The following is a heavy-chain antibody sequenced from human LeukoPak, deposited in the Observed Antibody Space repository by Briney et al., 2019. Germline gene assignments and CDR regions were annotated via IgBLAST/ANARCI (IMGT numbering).Heavy chain of an antibody. Sequence: PSETLSPTCTVSGVSISSVGYYWNWIRQHPGKGLEWIGSIYYSGSTYYNPSLKSRVTISVDTSKHQFSLKLSSVAAADTAVYYCARDRTTGVRVVLRGCFSLWGRGALVTVSS. D-gene: IGHD3-22*01. J-gene: IGHJ2*01. CDR1: GVSISSVGYY. CDR3: ARDRTTGVRVVLRGCFSL. V-gene: IGHV4-31*03. CDR2: IYYSGST.